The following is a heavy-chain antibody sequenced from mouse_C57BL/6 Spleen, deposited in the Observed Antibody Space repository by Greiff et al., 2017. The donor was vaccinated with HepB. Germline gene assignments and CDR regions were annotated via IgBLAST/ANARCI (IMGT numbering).Heavy chain of an antibody. Sequence: EVMLVESGGGLVKPGGSLKLSCAASGFTFSSYTMSWVRQTPEKRLEWVATISGGGGNTYYPDSVKGRFTISRDNAKHTLYLQMSSLRSEDTALYYCARGGDCNYGYFDVWGTGTTVTVSS. J-gene: IGHJ1*03. V-gene: IGHV5-9*01. CDR3: ARGGDCNYGYFDV. CDR2: ISGGGGNT. CDR1: GFTFSSYT.